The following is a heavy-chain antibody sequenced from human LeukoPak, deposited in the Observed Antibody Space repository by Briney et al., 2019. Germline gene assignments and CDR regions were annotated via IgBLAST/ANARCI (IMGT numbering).Heavy chain of an antibody. CDR1: GFTFSSYE. J-gene: IGHJ6*04. CDR3: ARAGVYFDWLRTYYYYYGMDV. V-gene: IGHV3-48*03. Sequence: PGGSLRLSCAASGFTFSSYEMNWVRQAPGKGLEWVSYISSSGSTIYYADSVKGRFTISRGNAKNSLYLQMNSLRAEDTAVYYCARAGVYFDWLRTYYYYYGMDVWGKGTTVTVSS. D-gene: IGHD3-9*01. CDR2: ISSSGSTI.